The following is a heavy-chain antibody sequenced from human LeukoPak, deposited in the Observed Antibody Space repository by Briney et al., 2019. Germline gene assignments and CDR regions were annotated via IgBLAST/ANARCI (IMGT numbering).Heavy chain of an antibody. CDR1: GFTFSNYW. Sequence: GGSLRLSCTASGFTFSNYWMTWVRQAPGKGPEWVANLKQDGSEEYYVDSVKGRFTSSRDNAKNSLYLQMNSLRVEDTAVYYCVRGLGSRSGASDYWGQGTLVTVSS. V-gene: IGHV3-7*01. J-gene: IGHJ4*02. CDR2: LKQDGSEE. CDR3: VRGLGSRSGASDY. D-gene: IGHD6-6*01.